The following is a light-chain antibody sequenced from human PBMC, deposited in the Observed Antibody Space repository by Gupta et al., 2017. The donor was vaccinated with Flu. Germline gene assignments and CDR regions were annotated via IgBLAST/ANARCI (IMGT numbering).Light chain of an antibody. CDR2: DAS. V-gene: IGKV3-11*01. CDR1: QSVSNF. CDR3: QQRRYLLT. Sequence: EIVLTQSPATLSLSPGERASLSCRASQSVSNFLAWYQHKPGQAPRLLIYDASNRATVIPARFSGSGSGTDFTLTISSLEPEDSAVYYCQQRRYLLTFGGGTRVQIK. J-gene: IGKJ4*01.